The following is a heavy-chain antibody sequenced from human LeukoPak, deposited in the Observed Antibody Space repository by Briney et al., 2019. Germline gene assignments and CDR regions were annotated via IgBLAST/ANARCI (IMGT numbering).Heavy chain of an antibody. V-gene: IGHV3-23*01. CDR2: ISGSGGST. D-gene: IGHD1-1*01. CDR3: AKDRTGTEAWYFDY. CDR1: GFTFSSYA. Sequence: PGGSLRLSCAASGFTFSSYAMSWVRQAPGKGLEWVSVISGSGGSTYYADSVKGRFTISRDNSKNTLYLQMNSLRAEDTAVYYCAKDRTGTEAWYFDYWGQGTLDTVSS. J-gene: IGHJ4*02.